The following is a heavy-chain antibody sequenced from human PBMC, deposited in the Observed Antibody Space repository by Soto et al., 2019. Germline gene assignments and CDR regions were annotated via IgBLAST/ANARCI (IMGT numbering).Heavy chain of an antibody. CDR3: ARDTSAAGEDY. D-gene: IGHD6-13*01. CDR2: IWYDGSNK. V-gene: IGHV3-33*01. CDR1: GFSFTTYG. J-gene: IGHJ4*02. Sequence: VQLVESGGGVVQPGTSLRLSCAASGFSFTTYGMHWVRQAPGKGLEWVAVIWYDGSNKFYADSVKGRFTISRDNSKNTLSLQLNSLRDDDTAVYYCARDTSAAGEDYWGQGTLVTVSS.